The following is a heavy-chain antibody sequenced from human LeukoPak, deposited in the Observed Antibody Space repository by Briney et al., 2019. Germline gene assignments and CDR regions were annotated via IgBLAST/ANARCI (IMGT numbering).Heavy chain of an antibody. CDR3: APRGGSSGWYVFDY. Sequence: GASVKVSCKASGYTFTSYGISLVRQAPGQGLEWMGRINPNSGGTNYAQKFQGRVTMTRDTSISTAYMELSRLRSDDTAVYYCAPRGGSSGWYVFDYWGQGTLVTVSS. CDR2: INPNSGGT. D-gene: IGHD6-19*01. J-gene: IGHJ4*02. CDR1: GYTFTSYG. V-gene: IGHV1-2*06.